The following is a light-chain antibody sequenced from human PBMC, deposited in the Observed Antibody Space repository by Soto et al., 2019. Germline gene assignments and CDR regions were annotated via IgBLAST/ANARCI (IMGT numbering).Light chain of an antibody. CDR3: QQYGTSPWT. V-gene: IGKV3-20*01. CDR1: QSVNSDN. CDR2: IAS. J-gene: IGKJ1*01. Sequence: EIVLTQSPGTLSLFPGERATLSCRATQSVNSDNLAWYQQKPGQAPRLLIYIASRRATGIPDRFSGSGSGTDFTLTISRLEPEDFAVYYCQQYGTSPWTFGQGTKVEIK.